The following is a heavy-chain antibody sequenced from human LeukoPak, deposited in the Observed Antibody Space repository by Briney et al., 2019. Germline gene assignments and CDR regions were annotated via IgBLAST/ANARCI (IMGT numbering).Heavy chain of an antibody. V-gene: IGHV3-23*01. CDR1: GFTFSSFA. CDR2: ISNSGGRT. D-gene: IGHD3-16*01. CDR3: TSPTQYYDRPIYH. Sequence: GGSLRLSCAASGFTFSSFAMTWVRQAPGKGLEWVSAISNSGGRTYYADSVKGRFTISRDNSMKMVYLQMNNLRAEDTAVYYCTSPTQYYDRPIYHWGQGTLVTVSS. J-gene: IGHJ1*01.